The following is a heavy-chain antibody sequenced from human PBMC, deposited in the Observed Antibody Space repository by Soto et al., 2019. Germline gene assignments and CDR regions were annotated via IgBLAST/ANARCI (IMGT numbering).Heavy chain of an antibody. J-gene: IGHJ4*02. CDR3: AKDLVRPSWDY. Sequence: GGSLRLSCAASGFTFSNYVMSWVRQAPGKGLEWVSGISSSGGSTYYADSVKGRFTISRDNSKNTLYLQMNSLRAEDTAVYYCAKDLVRPSWDYWGQGTLVTVSS. CDR1: GFTFSNYV. CDR2: ISSSGGST. V-gene: IGHV3-23*01.